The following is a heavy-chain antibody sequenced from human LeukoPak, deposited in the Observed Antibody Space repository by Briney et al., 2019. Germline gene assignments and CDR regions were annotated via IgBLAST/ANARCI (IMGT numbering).Heavy chain of an antibody. V-gene: IGHV4-61*02. D-gene: IGHD6-13*01. CDR3: ARGSRTFTSSWYKGNWLDP. CDR1: GGSISSGDYY. Sequence: SETLSLTCTVSGGSISSGDYYWTWIRQPAGKGLEWIGRIYTSGFTNYSPSLKSRVTISVDTSKNQFSLKLRSVTAADTAVYYCARGSRTFTSSWYKGNWLDPWGQGTLVTVSS. J-gene: IGHJ5*02. CDR2: IYTSGFT.